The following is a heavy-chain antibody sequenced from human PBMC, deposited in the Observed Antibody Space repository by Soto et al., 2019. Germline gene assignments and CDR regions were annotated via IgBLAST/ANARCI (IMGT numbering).Heavy chain of an antibody. D-gene: IGHD5-18*01. CDR2: IYYSGST. J-gene: IGHJ6*04. V-gene: IGHV4-59*01. Sequence: QVQLQESGPGLVKPSETLSLTCTVSGGSISSYYWSWIRQPPGKGLEWIGYIYYSGSTNYNPSLKSRVTISVDTSKNQFSLKLSSVTAADTAVYYCARGGLSIYSYGQMDVWDKGTTVTVSS. CDR3: ARGGLSIYSYGQMDV. CDR1: GGSISSYY.